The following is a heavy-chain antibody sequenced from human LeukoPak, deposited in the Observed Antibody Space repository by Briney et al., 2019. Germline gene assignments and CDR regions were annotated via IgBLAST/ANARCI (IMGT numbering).Heavy chain of an antibody. V-gene: IGHV3-74*03. D-gene: IGHD3-16*01. CDR2: IENDGSRT. J-gene: IGHJ6*02. CDR1: GFILSDYW. CDR3: VRGGHKLDIETTRYYYGVDV. Sequence: GGSLRLSCAASGFILSDYWMHWVRQGPGKGLVHVSRIENDGSRTVYADSVKGRFTISRDDAKNTMYLQMNSLRGEDTAAYYCVRGGHKLDIETTRYYYGVDVWGQGTTVTVSS.